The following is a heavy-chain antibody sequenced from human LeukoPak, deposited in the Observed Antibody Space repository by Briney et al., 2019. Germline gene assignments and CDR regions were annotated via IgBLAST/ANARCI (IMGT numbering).Heavy chain of an antibody. V-gene: IGHV3-23*01. CDR2: ISESGSGT. J-gene: IGHJ4*02. Sequence: GGSLRLSCAVSGLTFSRYAMSWVRQAPGKRLEWVSAISESGSGTYYADSVKGRFTISRDNSKDTLSLQMNSLRAEDTVVYYCAKDIAQGYTFGSIEQDYWGQGTLVTVSS. CDR1: GLTFSRYA. D-gene: IGHD5-18*01. CDR3: AKDIAQGYTFGSIEQDY.